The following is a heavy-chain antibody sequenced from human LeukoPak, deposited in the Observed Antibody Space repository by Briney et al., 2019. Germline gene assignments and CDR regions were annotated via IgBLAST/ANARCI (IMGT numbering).Heavy chain of an antibody. CDR2: ISGSGGST. D-gene: IGHD3-16*01. V-gene: IGHV3-23*01. CDR1: GFTFSSYA. CDR3: AKAVGDPYSGFDAFDI. J-gene: IGHJ3*02. Sequence: GGSLRLSCAASGFTFSSYAMSWVRQAPGKGLEWVSAISGSGGSTYYADSVKGRFTISRDNSKNTLYLQMNSLRAEDTAVYYCAKAVGDPYSGFDAFDIWGQGTMVTVSS.